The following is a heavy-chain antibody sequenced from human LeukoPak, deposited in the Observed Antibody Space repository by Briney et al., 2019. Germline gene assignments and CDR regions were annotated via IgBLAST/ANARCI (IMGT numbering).Heavy chain of an antibody. V-gene: IGHV4-30-4*08. CDR2: VYCNGDT. CDR1: SGSISSGDYY. D-gene: IGHD1-26*01. CDR3: ARDRASTRSGSYFDY. J-gene: IGHJ4*02. Sequence: PSETLSLTCTVSSGSISSGDYYWSWIRQPPRKNLEWIGYVYCNGDTHYNSSLESRVTISVDTSKNQFSLKLSSVTAADTAVYYCARDRASTRSGSYFDYWGQGTLVTVSS.